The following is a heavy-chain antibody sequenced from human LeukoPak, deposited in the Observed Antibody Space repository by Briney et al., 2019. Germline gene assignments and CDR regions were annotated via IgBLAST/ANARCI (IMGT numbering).Heavy chain of an antibody. J-gene: IGHJ5*02. CDR3: ARQYYDFWSGYRHWFDP. CDR1: GGSFSGYY. Sequence: PSETLSLTCAVYGGSFSGYYWSWIRQPPGKGLEWIGEINHSGSTNYNPSLKSRVTISVDTSKNQFSLKLSSVTAADTAVYYCARQYYDFWSGYRHWFDPWGQGTLVTVSS. CDR2: INHSGST. V-gene: IGHV4-34*01. D-gene: IGHD3-3*01.